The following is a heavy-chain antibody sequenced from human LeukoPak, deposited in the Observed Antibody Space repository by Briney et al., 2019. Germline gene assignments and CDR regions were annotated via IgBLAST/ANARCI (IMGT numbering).Heavy chain of an antibody. J-gene: IGHJ5*02. CDR1: GGSISSYY. V-gene: IGHV4-59*01. D-gene: IGHD6-19*01. CDR2: IYYSGST. Sequence: SETLSLTCTVSGGSISSYYWSWIRQPPGKGLEWIGYIYYSGSTNYNPSLKSRVTISVDTSKNQFSLKLSSVTAADTAVYYYARVAVAGRKGGFGFDPWGQGTLVTVSS. CDR3: ARVAVAGRKGGFGFDP.